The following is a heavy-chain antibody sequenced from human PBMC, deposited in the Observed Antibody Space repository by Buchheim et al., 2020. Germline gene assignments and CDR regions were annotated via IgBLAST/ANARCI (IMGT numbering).Heavy chain of an antibody. D-gene: IGHD5-18*01. CDR1: GFTFSSYA. Sequence: VQLLESGGGLVQPGGSLRLSCAASGFTFSSYAMSWVRQAPGKGLEWIGSIYYSGSTYYNPSLKSRVTISVDTSKNQFSLKLSSVTAADTAVYYCARHWIQLWLRTYYFDYWGQGTL. J-gene: IGHJ4*02. CDR3: ARHWIQLWLRTYYFDY. V-gene: IGHV4-39*01. CDR2: IYYSGST.